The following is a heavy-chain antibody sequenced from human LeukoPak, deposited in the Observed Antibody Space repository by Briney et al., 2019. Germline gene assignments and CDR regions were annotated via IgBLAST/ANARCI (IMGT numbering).Heavy chain of an antibody. J-gene: IGHJ6*02. CDR3: AREGYFYGMDV. CDR1: GGSVSSGGFS. CDR2: ISHTGST. D-gene: IGHD2/OR15-2a*01. V-gene: IGHV4-30-2*01. Sequence: PSQTLSLTCAVSGGSVSSGGFSWRWIRQPPGKGLECIGSISHTGSTYYNPSLKSRVTISVDSSKNQFSLKLSSVTAADTAVHYCAREGYFYGMDVWGQGTTVTVSS.